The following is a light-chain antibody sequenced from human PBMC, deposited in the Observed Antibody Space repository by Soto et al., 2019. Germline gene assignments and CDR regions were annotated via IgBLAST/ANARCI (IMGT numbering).Light chain of an antibody. Sequence: SYELTQPPSVSVAPEKTARITCGGNNIGSKSVHWYQQKPGQAPVLVIYYDSDRPSGIPERFSGSNSGNTATLTISRVEAGDEADYYCQVWDSSSDHPFGGGTKLTVL. CDR1: NIGSKS. J-gene: IGLJ2*01. CDR2: YDS. V-gene: IGLV3-21*04. CDR3: QVWDSSSDHP.